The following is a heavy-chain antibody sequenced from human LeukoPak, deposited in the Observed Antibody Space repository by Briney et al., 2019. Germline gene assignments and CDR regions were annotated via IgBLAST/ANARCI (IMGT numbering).Heavy chain of an antibody. CDR1: GFTFSSYA. V-gene: IGHV3-23*01. Sequence: PGGSLRLSCAASGFTFSSYAMSWVRQAPGKGLEWVSAISGSGGSTYYADSVKGRFTISRDNSKNTLYLQMNSPRAEDTAVYYCAKVGDSSGYIYYFDYWGQGTLVTVSS. J-gene: IGHJ4*02. CDR2: ISGSGGST. D-gene: IGHD3-22*01. CDR3: AKVGDSSGYIYYFDY.